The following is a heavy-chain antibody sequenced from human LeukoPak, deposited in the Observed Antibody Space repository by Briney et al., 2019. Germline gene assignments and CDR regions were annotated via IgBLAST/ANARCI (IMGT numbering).Heavy chain of an antibody. CDR1: GFTFSGSA. D-gene: IGHD3-10*01. CDR2: IRSKAD. V-gene: IGHV3-73*01. Sequence: GGSLRLSCAASGFTFSGSAIHWVRQASRKGLEWVGRIRSKADYAASVKGKFTISRDDSKNTAYLQMNSLKTEDTAVYYCARAHYYGSGSYYKRTDYWGQGTLVTVSS. J-gene: IGHJ4*02. CDR3: ARAHYYGSGSYYKRTDY.